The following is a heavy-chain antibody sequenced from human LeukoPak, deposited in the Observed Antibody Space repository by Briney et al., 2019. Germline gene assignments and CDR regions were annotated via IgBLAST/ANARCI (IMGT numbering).Heavy chain of an antibody. CDR2: SGGGDDIT. CDR1: GFTFGKYI. J-gene: IGHJ4*02. D-gene: IGHD2-2*01. CDR3: AKWGGTETSVTIWYGPLDH. V-gene: IGHV3-23*01. Sequence: GGSLRHSCTTSGFTFGKYITTWVRQAPRNGLEWVSSSGGGDDITFYADSVKGRFRISRDDSKNTVFLQISSLRVEDTARYYCAKWGGTETSVTIWYGPLDHWGQGTQVIVSS.